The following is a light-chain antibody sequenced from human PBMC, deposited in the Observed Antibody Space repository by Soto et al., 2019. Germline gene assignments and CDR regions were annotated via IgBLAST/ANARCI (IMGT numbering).Light chain of an antibody. CDR2: DAS. V-gene: IGKV3-11*01. CDR3: QQRSNWLPLT. Sequence: EIVLTQSPATLSLSPGESATLSCRASQSVSSDYLAWYQQKPDQAPRLLIYDASNRATGIPARFSGSGSGTDFTLTISSLEPEDFAVYYCQQRSNWLPLTFGGGTKVEIK. CDR1: QSVSSDY. J-gene: IGKJ4*01.